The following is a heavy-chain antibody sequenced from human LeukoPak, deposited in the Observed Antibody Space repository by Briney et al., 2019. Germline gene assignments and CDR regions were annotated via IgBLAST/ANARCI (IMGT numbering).Heavy chain of an antibody. Sequence: GGSLRLSCAASGFTFSSYAMHWVRQAPGKGLEWVAVISYDGSNKYYADSVKGRSTISRDNSKNTLYLQMNSLRAEDTAVYYCAREQFYDILTGYYYYYGMDVWGKGTTVTVSS. CDR2: ISYDGSNK. D-gene: IGHD3-9*01. CDR1: GFTFSSYA. J-gene: IGHJ6*04. V-gene: IGHV3-30*04. CDR3: AREQFYDILTGYYYYYGMDV.